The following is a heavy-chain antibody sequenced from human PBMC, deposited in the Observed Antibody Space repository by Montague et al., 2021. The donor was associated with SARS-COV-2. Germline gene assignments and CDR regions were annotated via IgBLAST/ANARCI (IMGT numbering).Heavy chain of an antibody. D-gene: IGHD1-26*01. V-gene: IGHV2-5*02. CDR1: GFSLSTSGVG. Sequence: PALVKPTQTLTLTCTFSGFSLSTSGVGVGWIRQPPGKALEWLALIYWDDDKRYSPSLKSRLTITKDTSKNQVVLTMTNMDPVDTDTYYCAHRRGLLLSDGFENWGQGTMVTVSS. CDR2: IYWDDDK. J-gene: IGHJ3*02. CDR3: AHRRGLLLSDGFEN.